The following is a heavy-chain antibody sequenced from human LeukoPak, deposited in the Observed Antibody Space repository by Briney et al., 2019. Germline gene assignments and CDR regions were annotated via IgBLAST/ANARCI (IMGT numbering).Heavy chain of an antibody. D-gene: IGHD2-15*01. J-gene: IGHJ5*02. CDR2: IYYSGST. V-gene: IGHV4-59*12. CDR3: ARFVVVAFDP. CDR1: GGSICSYY. Sequence: SETLSLTCTVSGGSICSYYWSWIRQPPGKGLEWIGYIYYSGSTNYNPSLKSRVTISVDRSKNQFSLKLSSVTAADTAVYYCARFVVVAFDPWGQGTLVTVSS.